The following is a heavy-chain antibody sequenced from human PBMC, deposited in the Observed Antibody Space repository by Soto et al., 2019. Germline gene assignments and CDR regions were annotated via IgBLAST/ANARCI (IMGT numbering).Heavy chain of an antibody. CDR2: ISPSGGST. Sequence: ASVKVSCKSSEYTFTDYYIHWVRQAPGQGLEWMGLISPSGGSTSYAQKLQGRVTMTRDTSTSTAYMELRSLRSDDTAVYYCARGLAEQWLVLGAFDIWGQGTMVTVSS. CDR3: ARGLAEQWLVLGAFDI. CDR1: EYTFTDYY. J-gene: IGHJ3*02. V-gene: IGHV1-46*01. D-gene: IGHD6-19*01.